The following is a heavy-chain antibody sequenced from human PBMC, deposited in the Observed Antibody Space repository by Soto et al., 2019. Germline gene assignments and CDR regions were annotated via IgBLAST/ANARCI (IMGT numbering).Heavy chain of an antibody. CDR2: ISGSGGST. D-gene: IGHD6-13*01. CDR1: GFTFSSYA. J-gene: IGHJ4*02. V-gene: IGHV3-23*01. Sequence: PGGSLRLSCAASGFTFSSYAMSWVRQAPGKGLEWVSAISGSGGSTYYADSVEGRFTISRDNSKNTLYLQMNSLRAEDTAVYYCAKEITDSSSWYRNFDYWGQGTLVTVSS. CDR3: AKEITDSSSWYRNFDY.